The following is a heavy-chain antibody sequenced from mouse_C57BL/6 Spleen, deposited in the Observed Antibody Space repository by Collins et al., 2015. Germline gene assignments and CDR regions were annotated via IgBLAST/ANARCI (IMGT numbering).Heavy chain of an antibody. CDR3: TKDRFYYEYYFDY. CDR1: GYAFSNYW. V-gene: IGHV1-80*01. CDR2: IFPGDGDT. J-gene: IGHJ2*01. Sequence: QVQLQQSGAELVRPGTSVKVSCKASGYAFSNYWMNWVKQRPGKGLEWIGQIFPGDGDTNYNQKFKGKAKLTAVTSASTAYMELSSLTNEDSAVYYCTKDRFYYEYYFDYWGQGTTLTVSS. D-gene: IGHD1-1*01.